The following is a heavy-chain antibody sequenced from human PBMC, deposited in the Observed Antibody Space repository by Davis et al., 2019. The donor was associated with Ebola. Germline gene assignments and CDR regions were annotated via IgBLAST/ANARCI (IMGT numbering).Heavy chain of an antibody. CDR2: ISATASNT. CDR3: ARDGYNFGYYYYGMDV. CDR1: GFTFSSYA. D-gene: IGHD5-24*01. J-gene: IGHJ6*02. Sequence: PGGSLRLSCAASGFTFSSYAMSWVRQAPGKGLEWVSTISATASNTYYADSVKGRFTVSRDNSKNTLYLQMNSLRAEDTAVYYCARDGYNFGYYYYGMDVWGQGTTVTVSS. V-gene: IGHV3-23*01.